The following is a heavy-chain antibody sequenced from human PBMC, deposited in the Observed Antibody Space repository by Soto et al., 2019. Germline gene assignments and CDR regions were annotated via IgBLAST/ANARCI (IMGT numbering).Heavy chain of an antibody. Sequence: ASVKVSCKVSGYTLTELSMHWVRQAPGKGLEWMGGFDPEDGETIYAQKFQGRVTMTEDTSTDTAYMELSSLRSEDTAVYYCATARLKGYCSGGSCSDAFDIWGQGTMVTVSS. CDR2: FDPEDGET. V-gene: IGHV1-24*01. D-gene: IGHD2-15*01. CDR3: ATARLKGYCSGGSCSDAFDI. CDR1: GYTLTELS. J-gene: IGHJ3*02.